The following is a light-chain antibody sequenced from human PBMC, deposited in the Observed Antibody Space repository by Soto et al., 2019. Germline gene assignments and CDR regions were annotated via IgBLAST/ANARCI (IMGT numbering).Light chain of an antibody. J-gene: IGKJ2*01. CDR3: QQYGSSSMYT. CDR2: GAS. CDR1: QSVSSNY. Sequence: EIVLTQSPGTLSLSPGERATLSCRASQSVSSNYLAWYQQKPGQAPRLLIYGASYRATGIPDRFSGSGSGTDFTLTISRLELEDVGVYSCQQYGSSSMYTFGQGTKLEIK. V-gene: IGKV3-20*01.